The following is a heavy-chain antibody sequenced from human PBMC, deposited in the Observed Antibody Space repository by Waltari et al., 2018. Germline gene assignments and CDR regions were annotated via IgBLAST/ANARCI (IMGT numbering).Heavy chain of an antibody. CDR1: GGSISSGSYY. CDR3: ARVSWELKGLDY. J-gene: IGHJ4*02. Sequence: QVQLQESGPGLVKPSQTLSLTCTVSGGSISSGSYYWSWIRQPAGKGLEWIGRIYTSGGTNYNPSLKSRVTISVDTSKNQFSLKLSSVTAADTAVYYCARVSWELKGLDYWGQGTLVTVSS. CDR2: IYTSGGT. V-gene: IGHV4-61*02. D-gene: IGHD1-26*01.